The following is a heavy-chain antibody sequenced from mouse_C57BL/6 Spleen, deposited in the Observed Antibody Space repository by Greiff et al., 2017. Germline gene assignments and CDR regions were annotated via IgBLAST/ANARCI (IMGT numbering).Heavy chain of an antibody. CDR1: GFTFSDYY. Sequence: EVKLQESGGGLVQPGGSLKLSCAASGFTFSDYYMYWVRQTPEKRLEWVAYISNGGGSSYYPDTVSGRFPIFGANAKYNLYQQKSRLKSEDTAMYYCARHDYAGSGAMDYWGQGTSVTVSS. J-gene: IGHJ4*01. V-gene: IGHV5-12*01. CDR3: ARHDYAGSGAMDY. D-gene: IGHD1-1*01. CDR2: ISNGGGSS.